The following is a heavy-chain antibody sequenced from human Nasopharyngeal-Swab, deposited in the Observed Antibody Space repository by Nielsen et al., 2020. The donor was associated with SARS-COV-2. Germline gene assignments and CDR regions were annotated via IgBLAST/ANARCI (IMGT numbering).Heavy chain of an antibody. J-gene: IGHJ4*02. CDR2: IYYSGST. Sequence: GSLRLSCAVYGGSFSSYYWSWIRQPPGKGLEWIGYIYYSGSTNYNPSLKSRVTISVDTSKNQFSLKLSSVTAADTAVYYCARDGVHSGNLLDYWGQGTLVTVSS. D-gene: IGHD3-10*01. CDR1: GGSFSSYY. CDR3: ARDGVHSGNLLDY. V-gene: IGHV4-59*01.